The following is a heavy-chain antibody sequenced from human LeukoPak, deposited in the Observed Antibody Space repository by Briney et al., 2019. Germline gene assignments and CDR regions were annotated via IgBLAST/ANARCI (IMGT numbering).Heavy chain of an antibody. V-gene: IGHV3-30*02. J-gene: IGHJ6*03. CDR1: GFTFSSYG. Sequence: GGSLRLSCAASGFTFSSYGMHWVRQAPGKGLEWVAFIRYDGSNKYYADSVKGRFTISRDNSKNTLYLQMNSLRAEDTAVYYCAKDGPRDYDFWSGYSSDYYMDVWGKGTTVNVSS. D-gene: IGHD3-3*01. CDR3: AKDGPRDYDFWSGYSSDYYMDV. CDR2: IRYDGSNK.